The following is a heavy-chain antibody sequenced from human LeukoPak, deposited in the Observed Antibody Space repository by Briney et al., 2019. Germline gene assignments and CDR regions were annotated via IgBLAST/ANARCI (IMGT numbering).Heavy chain of an antibody. V-gene: IGHV3-48*01. J-gene: IGHJ3*02. CDR2: ISSSSSTI. D-gene: IGHD2-2*01. CDR1: GFTFSSYS. Sequence: PGGSLRLSCAASGFTFSSYSMNWVRQAPGKGLEWVSYISSSSSTIYYADSVKGRFTISRDNAKNSLYLQMNSLRAEDTAVYYCARRCSSTSCYSGFAAFDIWGQGTMVTVSS. CDR3: ARRCSSTSCYSGFAAFDI.